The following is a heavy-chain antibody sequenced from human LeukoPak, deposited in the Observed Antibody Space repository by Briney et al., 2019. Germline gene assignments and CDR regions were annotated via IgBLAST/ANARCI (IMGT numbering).Heavy chain of an antibody. Sequence: SETLSLTCTVSGGSSSGTYYWSWIRQPPGKGLEWIGYIYYTGTTDSNPSLKSRVTISLDTSKNQFSLNLSSVTAADTAVYYCARRWVYDKRAFDAWGQGTMVTVSS. V-gene: IGHV4-61*01. CDR3: ARRWVYDKRAFDA. CDR1: GGSSSGTYY. J-gene: IGHJ3*01. CDR2: IYYTGTT. D-gene: IGHD3-16*01.